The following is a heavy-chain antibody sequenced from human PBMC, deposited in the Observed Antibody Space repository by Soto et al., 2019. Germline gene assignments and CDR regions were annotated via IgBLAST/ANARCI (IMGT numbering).Heavy chain of an antibody. Sequence: EVQLVESGGGLVQPGGSLRLSCAASGFTISKYSMSWVRQAPGKGLEWVSYISSSSSTIYYADSVKGRLTISRDNAKNSLYLQMNSLRDEDTAVYDCAREGYPFDYWGQGTLVTVSS. V-gene: IGHV3-48*02. CDR1: GFTISKYS. CDR2: ISSSSSTI. D-gene: IGHD5-12*01. J-gene: IGHJ4*02. CDR3: AREGYPFDY.